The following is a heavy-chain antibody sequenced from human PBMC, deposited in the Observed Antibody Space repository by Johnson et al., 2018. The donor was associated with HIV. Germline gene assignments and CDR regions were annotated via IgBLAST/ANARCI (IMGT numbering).Heavy chain of an antibody. Sequence: VQLVESGGSVVRPGGSLRLSCAASGFTFDNFAMSWVRQAPGKGLEWVSGINWNGGSTSYADSVTGRFTISRDNAKTSLYLQGNSLGAEDTALYYCAREVSLRVGATLPPSYAFDIWGQGTLVSVSS. D-gene: IGHD1-26*01. J-gene: IGHJ3*02. CDR2: INWNGGST. V-gene: IGHV3-20*04. CDR1: GFTFDNFA. CDR3: AREVSLRVGATLPPSYAFDI.